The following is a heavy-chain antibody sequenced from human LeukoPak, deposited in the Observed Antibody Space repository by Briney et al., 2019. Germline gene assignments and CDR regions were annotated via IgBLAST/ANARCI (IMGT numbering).Heavy chain of an antibody. Sequence: GGSLRLSCAASGFTFSSYGMSWVRQAPGKGLEWVSTISGSGDSTFYADSVKGRFTISRDNSKNTVHLQMNSLRAEDTAKYYCAKHGYCGSTSCYIDSWGQGTLVTVSS. CDR1: GFTFSSYG. J-gene: IGHJ4*02. V-gene: IGHV3-23*01. CDR3: AKHGYCGSTSCYIDS. D-gene: IGHD2-2*02. CDR2: ISGSGDST.